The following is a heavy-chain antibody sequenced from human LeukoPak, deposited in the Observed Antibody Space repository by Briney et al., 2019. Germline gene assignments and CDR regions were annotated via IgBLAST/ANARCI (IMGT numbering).Heavy chain of an antibody. CDR2: ISYDGSNK. CDR1: GFTFSSYG. Sequence: GRSLRLSCAASGFTFSSYGMHWVRQAPGKGLEWAAVISYDGSNKYYADSVKGRFTISRDNSKNTLYLQMNSLRAEDTAVYYCAKEMGSWAAHPFDYWGQGTLVTVSS. J-gene: IGHJ4*02. CDR3: AKEMGSWAAHPFDY. D-gene: IGHD6-13*01. V-gene: IGHV3-30*18.